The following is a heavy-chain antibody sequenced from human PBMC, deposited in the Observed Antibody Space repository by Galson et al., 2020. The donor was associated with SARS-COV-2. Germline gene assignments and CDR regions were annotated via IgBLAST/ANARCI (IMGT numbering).Heavy chain of an antibody. CDR1: GFTFSSYG. J-gene: IGHJ5*02. D-gene: IGHD3-10*01. V-gene: IGHV3-30*18. Sequence: GGSLRLSCAASGFTFSSYGMHWVRQAPGKGLEWVAVISYDGSNKYYADSVKGRFTISRDNSKNTLYLQMNSLRAEDTAVYYCAKEGFKPVLLWFGELYPHNWFDPWGRGTLVTVSS. CDR3: AKEGFKPVLLWFGELYPHNWFDP. CDR2: ISYDGSNK.